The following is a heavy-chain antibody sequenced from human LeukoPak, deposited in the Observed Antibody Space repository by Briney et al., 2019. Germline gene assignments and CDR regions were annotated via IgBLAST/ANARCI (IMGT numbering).Heavy chain of an antibody. CDR3: ARVGNSGYYDSTGYWASWFDP. J-gene: IGHJ5*02. D-gene: IGHD3-22*01. V-gene: IGHV3-53*01. CDR2: IYSGGST. Sequence: GGSLRLSCAASGFTVSSNYMSWVRQAPGKGLEWVSVIYSGGSTYYADSVKGRFTISRDNSKNTLYLQMNSLRAEDTAVYYCARVGNSGYYDSTGYWASWFDPWGQGTLVTVSS. CDR1: GFTVSSNY.